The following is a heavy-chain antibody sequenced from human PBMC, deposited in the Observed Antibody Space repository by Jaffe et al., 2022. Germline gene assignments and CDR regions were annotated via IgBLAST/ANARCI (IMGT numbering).Heavy chain of an antibody. CDR2: ISSSSSYI. Sequence: EVQLVESGGGLVKPGGSLRLSCAASGFTFSSYSMNWVRQAPGKGLEWVSSISSSSSYIYYADSVKGRFTISRDNAKNSLYLQMNSLRAEDTAVYYCARPATGFLEWLAFYYYMDVWGKGTTVTVSS. D-gene: IGHD3-3*01. CDR1: GFTFSSYS. V-gene: IGHV3-21*01. J-gene: IGHJ6*03. CDR3: ARPATGFLEWLAFYYYMDV.